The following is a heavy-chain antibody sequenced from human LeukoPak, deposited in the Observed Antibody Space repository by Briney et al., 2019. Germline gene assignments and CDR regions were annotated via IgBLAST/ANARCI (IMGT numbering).Heavy chain of an antibody. V-gene: IGHV4-34*01. Sequence: KPPETLSLNCAGYGWSLSGYWRSWIRQPPGKGLEWNGEINHERSTNYNPSLKSRVTMSVDTSKNQFSLKVSSVTAADTAVYYCARITYCGGDWCRQFDLWGRGTLVTVSS. D-gene: IGHD2-21*02. CDR2: INHERST. J-gene: IGHJ2*01. CDR1: GWSLSGYW. CDR3: ARITYCGGDWCRQFDL.